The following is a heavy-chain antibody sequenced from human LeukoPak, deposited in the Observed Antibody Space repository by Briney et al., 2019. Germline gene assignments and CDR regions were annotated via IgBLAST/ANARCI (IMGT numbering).Heavy chain of an antibody. J-gene: IGHJ4*02. Sequence: PSETLSLTCTVSGGSISSYYWSWIRQPPGKGLEWIGEINHSGSTNYNPSLKSRVTISVDTSKNQFSLKLSSVTAADTAVYYCARRGSGATVVTTDYWGQGTLVTVSS. D-gene: IGHD4-23*01. V-gene: IGHV4-34*01. CDR1: GGSISSYY. CDR2: INHSGST. CDR3: ARRGSGATVVTTDY.